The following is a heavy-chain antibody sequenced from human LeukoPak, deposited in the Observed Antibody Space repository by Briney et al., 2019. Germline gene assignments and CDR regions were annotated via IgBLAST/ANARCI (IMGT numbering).Heavy chain of an antibody. J-gene: IGHJ6*02. CDR2: IYYSGST. V-gene: IGHV4-59*01. D-gene: IGHD3-3*01. CDR1: GGSISSYY. Sequence: SETLSLTCTVSGGSISSYYWSWIRQPPGKGLEWIGYIYYSGSTNYNPSLKSRVTISVDTSKNQFSLKLSSVTAADTAVYYCARLQGYDFWSGFGDYYYCGMDVWGQGTTVTVSS. CDR3: ARLQGYDFWSGFGDYYYCGMDV.